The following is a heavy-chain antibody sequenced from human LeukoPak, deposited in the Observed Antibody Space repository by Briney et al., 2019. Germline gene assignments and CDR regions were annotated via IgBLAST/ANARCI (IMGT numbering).Heavy chain of an antibody. CDR2: IYTSGST. V-gene: IGHV4-61*02. Sequence: SETLSLTCTVSGGSISGGSYYWSWIRQPAGKGLEWIGRIYTSGSTNYNPSLKSRVTISVDTSKNQFSLKLSSVTAADTAVYYCARVDTEGTNFDLWGRGTLVTVSS. J-gene: IGHJ2*01. D-gene: IGHD5-12*01. CDR3: ARVDTEGTNFDL. CDR1: GGSISGGSYY.